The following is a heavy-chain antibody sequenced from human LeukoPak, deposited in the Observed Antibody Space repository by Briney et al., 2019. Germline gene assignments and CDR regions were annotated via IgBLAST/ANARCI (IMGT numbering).Heavy chain of an antibody. Sequence: ASVKVSCKASGYTFRTYDVNWGRRATGQGLEWVGWINPDTGDTGYARQFQGRVTLTSKTSIGTAYLDLNSLTSKDTGIYYCVRGGDLDYWGQGTLVTVSS. D-gene: IGHD7-27*01. CDR1: GYTFRTYD. J-gene: IGHJ4*02. CDR3: VRGGDLDY. V-gene: IGHV1-8*02. CDR2: INPDTGDT.